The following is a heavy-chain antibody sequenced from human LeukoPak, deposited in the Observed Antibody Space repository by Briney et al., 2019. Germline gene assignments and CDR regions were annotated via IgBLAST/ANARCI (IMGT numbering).Heavy chain of an antibody. CDR3: GRGNSDYYGSGIYPVVKH. D-gene: IGHD3-10*01. J-gene: IGHJ1*01. CDR1: GFTFTTYD. CDR2: MNPDSGDT. Sequence: GASVKVSCKASGFTFTTYDLNWVRQAPGQGLEWMGWMNPDSGDTGYAQKFQGRITMTRSTSTSTAYLELSSLRTDDTAVYYCGRGNSDYYGSGIYPVVKHWGQGTLVTVSS. V-gene: IGHV1-8*01.